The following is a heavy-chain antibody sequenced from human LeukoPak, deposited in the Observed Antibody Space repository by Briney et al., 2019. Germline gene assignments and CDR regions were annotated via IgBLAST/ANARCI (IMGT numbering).Heavy chain of an antibody. D-gene: IGHD1-14*01. CDR2: INHSGST. J-gene: IGHJ4*02. V-gene: IGHV4-34*01. CDR1: GGSFSGYY. Sequence: SETLSLTCAVYGGSFSGYYWSWIRQPPGKGPEWIGEINHSGSTNYNPSLKSRVTISVDTSKNQFSLKLSSVTAADTAVYYCARVVYAGGVGYWGQGTLVTVSS. CDR3: ARVVYAGGVGY.